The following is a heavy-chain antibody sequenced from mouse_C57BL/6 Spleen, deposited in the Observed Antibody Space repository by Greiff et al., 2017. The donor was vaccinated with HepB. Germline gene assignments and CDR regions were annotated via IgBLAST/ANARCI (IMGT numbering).Heavy chain of an antibody. V-gene: IGHV1-55*01. Sequence: QVQLQQPGAELVKPGASVKMSCKASGYTFTSYWITWVKQRPGQGLEWIGDIYPGSGSTNYNEKFKSKATLTVDTSSSTAYMQRSSLTSADSAVYYGARDLVDHDDYAMDYWGQGTSVTVSS. D-gene: IGHD1-1*01. CDR3: ARDLVDHDDYAMDY. J-gene: IGHJ4*01. CDR1: GYTFTSYW. CDR2: IYPGSGST.